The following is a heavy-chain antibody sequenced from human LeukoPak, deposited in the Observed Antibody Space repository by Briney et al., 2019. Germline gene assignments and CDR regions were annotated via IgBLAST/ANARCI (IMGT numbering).Heavy chain of an antibody. J-gene: IGHJ3*02. CDR2: IYYSGST. Sequence: SETLSLTCTVSGGSVSSGSYYWSWMRQPPGKGREWIGYIYYSGSTNYNPSLKSRVTISVDTSKNQFSLKLSSVTAADTAVYYCARVTRFAFDIWGQGTMVTVSS. CDR1: GGSVSSGSYY. D-gene: IGHD3-3*01. V-gene: IGHV4-61*01. CDR3: ARVTRFAFDI.